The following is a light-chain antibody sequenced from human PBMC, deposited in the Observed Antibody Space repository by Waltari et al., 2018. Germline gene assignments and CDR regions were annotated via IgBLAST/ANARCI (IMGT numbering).Light chain of an antibody. CDR3: GTWDTSLSAGV. CDR2: DND. J-gene: IGLJ2*01. Sequence: QSVLTQPPSVSAAPGQMVTISCSGSRANIGNNYASWYQQLPGTAPKLVIYDNDKRPSGIPDRFSGSKSGTSATLDITGLQTGDEADYYCGTWDTSLSAGVFGGGTRLTVL. V-gene: IGLV1-51*01. CDR1: RANIGNNY.